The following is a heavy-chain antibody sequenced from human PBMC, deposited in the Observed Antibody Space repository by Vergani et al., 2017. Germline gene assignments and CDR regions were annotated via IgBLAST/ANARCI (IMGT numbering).Heavy chain of an antibody. D-gene: IGHD3-22*01. CDR2: ISGSGGST. J-gene: IGHJ4*02. CDR1: GFTFSSYA. CDR3: AKDQIVVVITTTFDY. V-gene: IGHV3-23*01. Sequence: EVQLLESGGGLVQPGGSLRLSCAASGFTFSSYAMSWVRQAPGKGLEWVSAISGSGGSTSYADSVKGRFTISRDNSKNTLYLQMNSLRAEETAVYYCAKDQIVVVITTTFDYWGQGTLVTVSS.